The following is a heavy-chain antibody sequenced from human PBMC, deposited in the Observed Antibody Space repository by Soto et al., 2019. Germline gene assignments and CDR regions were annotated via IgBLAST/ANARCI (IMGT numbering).Heavy chain of an antibody. V-gene: IGHV4-39*01. J-gene: IGHJ4*02. CDR1: GGSISSSSYY. CDR2: IYYSGST. Sequence: SETLSVTCTVSGGSISSSSYYWGWIRQPPGKGLEWIGSIYYSGSTYYNPSLKSRVTISVDTSKNQFSLKLSSVTAADTAVYYCARHKTYSSSLHLDYWGQGTLVTVSS. CDR3: ARHKTYSSSLHLDY. D-gene: IGHD6-13*01.